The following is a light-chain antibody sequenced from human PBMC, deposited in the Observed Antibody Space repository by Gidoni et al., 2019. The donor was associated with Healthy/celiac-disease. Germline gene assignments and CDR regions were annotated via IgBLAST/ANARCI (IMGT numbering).Light chain of an antibody. CDR3: WAAHGSGSNFVV. CDR2: VGTGGLVG. V-gene: IGLV9-49*01. CDR1: SGYSNSH. Sequence: QPVLTQPPSASASLGASGTLTCTLSSGYSNSHVDWYPQRPGKGPRSVRRVGTGGLVGSKGDGLPALFSVLVSGLNRYLTIKNIQDEDESDYHCWAAHGSGSNFVVFVGGTKLTVL. J-gene: IGLJ2*01.